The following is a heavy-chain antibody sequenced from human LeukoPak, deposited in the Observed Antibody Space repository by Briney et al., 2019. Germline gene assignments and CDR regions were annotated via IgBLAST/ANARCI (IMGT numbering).Heavy chain of an antibody. V-gene: IGHV4-39*07. CDR2: IYYSGNS. Sequence: SETLSLTCNVSGGSISSGSYFWGWIRQPPGKGLEWIGNIYYSGNSYYNPSLKSRVTISVDTSKNQFSLKLSSVTAADTAVYYCAATDYGDYGYPFDIWGQGTMVTVSS. J-gene: IGHJ3*02. CDR1: GGSISSGSYF. CDR3: AATDYGDYGYPFDI. D-gene: IGHD4-17*01.